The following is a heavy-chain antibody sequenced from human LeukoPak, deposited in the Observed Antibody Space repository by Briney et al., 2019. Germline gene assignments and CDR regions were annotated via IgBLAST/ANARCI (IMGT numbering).Heavy chain of an antibody. CDR3: ARDVWTGVAVSDY. J-gene: IGHJ4*02. V-gene: IGHV3-7*01. Sequence: GGSLRLSCVASGFTFSSYWMTWVRQAPGKGLEWLANIKEDGSIQYYLDSVRGRFTISRDNAKTSVYLQLSSLRADDTAVYYCARDVWTGVAVSDYWGQGTLVTVSS. D-gene: IGHD6-19*01. CDR1: GFTFSSYW. CDR2: IKEDGSIQ.